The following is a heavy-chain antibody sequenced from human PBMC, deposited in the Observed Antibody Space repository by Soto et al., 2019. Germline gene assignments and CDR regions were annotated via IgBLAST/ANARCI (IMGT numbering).Heavy chain of an antibody. V-gene: IGHV3-23*01. Sequence: EVQLLESGGGLVQPGGSRRLSCAASGFTFSSYAMSWVRQAPGKGLEWVSTISDSGATYYADSVKGRFTISRDNSKNTVSLQMNSLRAEDTAVYYCAKDPTQSIYCTSGSCLGWFDPWGQGTLVAVSS. CDR1: GFTFSSYA. CDR3: AKDPTQSIYCTSGSCLGWFDP. CDR2: ISDSGAT. D-gene: IGHD2-15*01. J-gene: IGHJ5*02.